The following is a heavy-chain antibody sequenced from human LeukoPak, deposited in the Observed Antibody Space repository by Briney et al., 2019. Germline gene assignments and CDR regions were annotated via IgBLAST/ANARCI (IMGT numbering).Heavy chain of an antibody. D-gene: IGHD3-9*01. Sequence: ASVTVSCTVSGYTLTEMSIHWVRQAHGGALERLGGFDPEDGETVYAPKFQGRVIMTTDTSTSTAYMELRSLRSDDTAVYYCARTDWYDILTGYRGHYYGMGVWGQGTTVTVSS. CDR3: ARTDWYDILTGYRGHYYGMGV. J-gene: IGHJ6*02. CDR2: FDPEDGET. V-gene: IGHV1-24*01. CDR1: GYTLTEMS.